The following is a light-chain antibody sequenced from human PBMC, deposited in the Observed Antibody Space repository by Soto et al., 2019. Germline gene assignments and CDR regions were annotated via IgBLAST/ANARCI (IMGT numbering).Light chain of an antibody. CDR2: GAS. Sequence: EIVLTHSPGTLSLSPGERATLSCRASQSVTNNYLAWYQQKPGQAPRLLIDGASSRATGVPDRFSGTGSGTDFTLTISRLEPEDFAVFYCQQYGNSPITFGQGTRLEI. J-gene: IGKJ5*01. CDR3: QQYGNSPIT. CDR1: QSVTNNY. V-gene: IGKV3-20*01.